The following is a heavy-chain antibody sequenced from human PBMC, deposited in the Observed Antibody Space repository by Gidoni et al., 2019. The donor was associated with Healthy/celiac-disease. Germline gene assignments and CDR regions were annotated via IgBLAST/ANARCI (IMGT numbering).Heavy chain of an antibody. Sequence: QVQLVESGGGLVKPGGSLRLSCAASGFTFSDYYMSWIRQAPGKGLEWVSYMSSSSSYTNYADSVKGRFTISRDNAKNSLYLQMNSLRAEDTAVYYCARDSPYYDFWSGYQAPFDYWGQGTLVTVSS. V-gene: IGHV3-11*06. CDR2: MSSSSSYT. CDR3: ARDSPYYDFWSGYQAPFDY. J-gene: IGHJ4*02. D-gene: IGHD3-3*01. CDR1: GFTFSDYY.